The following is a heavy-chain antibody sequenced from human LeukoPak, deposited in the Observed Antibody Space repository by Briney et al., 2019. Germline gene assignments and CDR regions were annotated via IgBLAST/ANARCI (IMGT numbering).Heavy chain of an antibody. J-gene: IGHJ4*02. Sequence: SETLSLTCAVYGGSFSGYYWSWIRQPPGKGLEWIGEINHSGSTNYNPSLKSRVTISVDTSKNQFSLKLSSVTAADTAVYYCARESSPSLATAPFGYWGQGTLVTVSS. CDR3: ARESSPSLATAPFGY. CDR1: GGSFSGYY. V-gene: IGHV4-34*01. D-gene: IGHD1-1*01. CDR2: INHSGST.